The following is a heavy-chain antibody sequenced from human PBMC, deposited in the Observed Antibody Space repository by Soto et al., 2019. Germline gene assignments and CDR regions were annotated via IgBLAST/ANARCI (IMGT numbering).Heavy chain of an antibody. V-gene: IGHV4-34*01. D-gene: IGHD6-6*01. Sequence: SETLSLTCAVYGGSFSGYYWSWIRQPPGKGLGWIGEINHSGSTNYNPSLKSRVTISVDTSKNQFSLKLSSVTAADTAVYYCARGGSSSSPLHYGMDVWGQGTTVTVSS. J-gene: IGHJ6*02. CDR1: GGSFSGYY. CDR2: INHSGST. CDR3: ARGGSSSSPLHYGMDV.